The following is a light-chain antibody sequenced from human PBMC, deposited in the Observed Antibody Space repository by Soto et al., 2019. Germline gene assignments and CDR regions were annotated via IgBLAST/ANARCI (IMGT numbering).Light chain of an antibody. V-gene: IGKV1-6*01. CDR2: SAS. CDR1: QDIRDE. Sequence: AIQMTQSPSSLSASVGDRVTITCRASQDIRDELGWYQQKPGKPPKLLIYSASKLQNGVPSRFSGSGSGTDFTLTISSLQPEDFATYYCLQDYNYLGTFGQGTKVEIK. J-gene: IGKJ1*01. CDR3: LQDYNYLGT.